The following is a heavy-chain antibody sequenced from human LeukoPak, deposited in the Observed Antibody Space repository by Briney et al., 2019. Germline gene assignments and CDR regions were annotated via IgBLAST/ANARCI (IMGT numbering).Heavy chain of an antibody. V-gene: IGHV4-59*01. D-gene: IGHD3-22*01. Sequence: PSETLSLTCTVSGGSISSYYWSWIRQPPGKGLEWIGYIYYSGSTNYNPSLKSRVTISVDTSKNQFSLKLSSVTAADTAVYYCARVRPLYYYDSSGPNGYMDVWGKGTTVTVSS. CDR3: ARVRPLYYYDSSGPNGYMDV. CDR1: GGSISSYY. J-gene: IGHJ6*03. CDR2: IYYSGST.